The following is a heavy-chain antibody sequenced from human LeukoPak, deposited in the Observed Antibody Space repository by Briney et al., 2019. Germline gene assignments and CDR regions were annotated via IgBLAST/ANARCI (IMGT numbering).Heavy chain of an antibody. CDR3: AKLGIAVPDAFDI. J-gene: IGHJ3*02. Sequence: GGSLRLSCAASGFTFSSYAMHWVRQAPGKGLEWVAVISYDGSNKYYADSVKGRVTISRDNSKNTLNLQMNSLRAEDTAVYYCAKLGIAVPDAFDIWGQGTMVTVSS. CDR2: ISYDGSNK. V-gene: IGHV3-30*04. CDR1: GFTFSSYA. D-gene: IGHD6-19*01.